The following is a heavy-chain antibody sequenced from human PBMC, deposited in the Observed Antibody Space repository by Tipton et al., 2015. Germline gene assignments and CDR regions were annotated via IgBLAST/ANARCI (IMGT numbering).Heavy chain of an antibody. V-gene: IGHV4-61*01. J-gene: IGHJ6*02. CDR3: ARDMAVAGTRPYYYYGMDV. CDR2: VYYSGST. CDR1: GGSVSSGSYH. Sequence: GLVKPSETLSLTCIVSGGSVSSGSYHWSWIRQPPGKGLEWIGYVYYSGSTNYNPSLKSRVTISVDTSKNQFSLKLSSVTAADTAVYYCARDMAVAGTRPYYYYGMDVWGQGTTVTVS. D-gene: IGHD6-19*01.